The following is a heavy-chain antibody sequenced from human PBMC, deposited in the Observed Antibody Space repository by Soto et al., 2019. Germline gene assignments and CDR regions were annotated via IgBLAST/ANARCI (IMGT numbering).Heavy chain of an antibody. CDR3: AKDPHVLRYFDWLQHQSTGFDY. CDR2: IKSKTDGGTT. Sequence: GGSLRLSCAASGFTFSNAWMNWVRQAPGKGLEWVDRIKSKTDGGTTDYAAPVKGRFTISRDDSKNTLYLQMNSLRAEDTAVYYCAKDPHVLRYFDWLQHQSTGFDYWGQGTLVTVSS. J-gene: IGHJ4*02. D-gene: IGHD3-9*01. V-gene: IGHV3-15*07. CDR1: GFTFSNAW.